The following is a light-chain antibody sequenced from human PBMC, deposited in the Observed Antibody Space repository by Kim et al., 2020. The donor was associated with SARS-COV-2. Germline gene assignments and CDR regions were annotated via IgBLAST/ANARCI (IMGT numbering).Light chain of an antibody. CDR1: NSNIGSNS. V-gene: IGLV1-44*01. Sequence: LTQPPSASGTPGQTVAISCSGSNSNIGSNSVNWYQLLPGTAPKLLIYSDSQRPSGVPDRFSGSKSGTSASLAVSGLQSEDESDYYCAAWDDSLNNMVFGGGTTLTVL. CDR3: AAWDDSLNNMV. CDR2: SDS. J-gene: IGLJ2*01.